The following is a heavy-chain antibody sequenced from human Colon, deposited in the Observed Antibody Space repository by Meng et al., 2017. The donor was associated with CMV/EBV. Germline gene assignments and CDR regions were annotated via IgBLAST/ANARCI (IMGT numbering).Heavy chain of an antibody. D-gene: IGHD6-6*01. CDR3: VRDKRTYSSASFDGMDV. CDR1: GFSFDAYT. Sequence: ESLKISCAASGFSFDAYTMHWVRQAPGKGLEWVSLISWRGDTTSYGNSVKGRFTISRDNSKDSLYLQMNSLRTEDTALYYCVRDKRTYSSASFDGMDVWGQGTTVTVSS. V-gene: IGHV3-43*01. CDR2: ISWRGDTT. J-gene: IGHJ6*02.